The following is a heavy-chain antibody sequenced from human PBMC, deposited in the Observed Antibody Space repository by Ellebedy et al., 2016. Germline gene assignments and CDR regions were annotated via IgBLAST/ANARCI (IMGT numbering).Heavy chain of an antibody. D-gene: IGHD3-10*01. CDR1: GFTFSSYW. J-gene: IGHJ4*02. V-gene: IGHV3-7*01. CDR2: IKNDESEK. CDR3: ATDLRPLTRGWGY. Sequence: GGSLRLSCAASGFTFSSYWMGWVRQAPGQGLEWVANIKNDESEKYFVDSVRGRFTISRDNAKNSVYLQMNVLRVEDRGIYYCATDLRPLTRGWGYWGQGTLVTVSS.